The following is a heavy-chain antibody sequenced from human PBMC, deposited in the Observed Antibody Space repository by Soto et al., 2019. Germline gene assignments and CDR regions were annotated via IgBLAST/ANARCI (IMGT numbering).Heavy chain of an antibody. J-gene: IGHJ3*02. CDR2: IDPSDSYT. V-gene: IGHV5-10-1*01. D-gene: IGHD4-4*01. CDR3: ARHRDYSTYFDSFDI. CDR1: RYSFTSYW. Sequence: GASLKISCKGPRYSFTSYWISWLRQMPGKGLEWMGRIDPSDSYTNYSPSFQGHVTISADKSISTAYLQWSSLKASDTAMYYCARHRDYSTYFDSFDIWGQGTMVTVSS.